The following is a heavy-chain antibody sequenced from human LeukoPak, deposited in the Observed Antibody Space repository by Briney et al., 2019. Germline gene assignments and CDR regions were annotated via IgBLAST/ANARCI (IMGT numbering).Heavy chain of an antibody. CDR1: GYTFTGYY. CDR3: ARDLPGYSSSWISTRFDY. CDR2: INPNSGGT. D-gene: IGHD6-13*01. Sequence: ASVKVSCKASGYTFTGYYMHWVRQAPGQGLECMGWINPNSGGTNYAQKFQGRVTMTRDTSISTAYMELSRLRSDDTAVYYCARDLPGYSSSWISTRFDYWGQGTLVTVSS. J-gene: IGHJ4*02. V-gene: IGHV1-2*02.